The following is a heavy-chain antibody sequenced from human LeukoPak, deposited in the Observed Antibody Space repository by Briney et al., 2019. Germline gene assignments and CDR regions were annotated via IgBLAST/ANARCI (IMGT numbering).Heavy chain of an antibody. CDR2: IYSGGST. CDR1: GFTVSSNS. D-gene: IGHD3-22*01. V-gene: IGHV3-53*01. J-gene: IGHJ4*02. Sequence: GGSLRLSCTVSGFTVSSNSMSWVRQAPGKGLEWVSFIYSGGSTQYSDSVKGRFTISRDNSKNTLYLQMNSLRAEDTAVYYCARRAGDYSHPYGYWGQGTLVTVSS. CDR3: ARRAGDYSHPYGY.